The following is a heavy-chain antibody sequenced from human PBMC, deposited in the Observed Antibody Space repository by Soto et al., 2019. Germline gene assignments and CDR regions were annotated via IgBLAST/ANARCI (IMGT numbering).Heavy chain of an antibody. CDR2: INQDGSEK. CDR1: ESTVSRDW. CDR3: SGGVGDAF. J-gene: IGHJ4*02. Sequence: EVHLVESGGGLVQPGGSLRLSCAIFESTVSRDWMNWVRQAPGKGLEWVAHINQDGSEKYYVDSVKGRFTISRDNAKKSLYLQMNGLRPADTAMYYCSGGVGDAFWGQGTLVTVSS. D-gene: IGHD1-26*01. V-gene: IGHV3-7*04.